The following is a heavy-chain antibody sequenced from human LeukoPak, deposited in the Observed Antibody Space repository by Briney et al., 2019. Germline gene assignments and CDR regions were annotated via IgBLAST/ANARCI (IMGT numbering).Heavy chain of an antibody. CDR2: IKSDGRDT. Sequence: GGSLRPSCAASGFTFSSYWMHWVRQAPGKGLVWVSRIKSDGRDTTYADSVKGRLTISRDNAKNMLYLQMNSLRAEDTAVYYCVNYGWGRPAWGQGTLVTVSS. V-gene: IGHV3-74*03. CDR3: VNYGWGRPA. CDR1: GFTFSSYW. J-gene: IGHJ4*02. D-gene: IGHD3-10*01.